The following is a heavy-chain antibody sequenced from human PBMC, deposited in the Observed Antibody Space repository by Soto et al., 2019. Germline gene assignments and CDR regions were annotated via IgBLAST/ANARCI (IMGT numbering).Heavy chain of an antibody. V-gene: IGHV1-69*01. Sequence: QVQLVQSGAEVKKPGSSVKVSCTASGGTFSSYAISWVRQAPGQGLEWMGGIIPIFGTANYAQKFQGRVTITADESTSTAYMERNSLRSEDTAVYYCASGGKLRDATIFGMDYWGQGTLVTVSS. CDR1: GGTFSSYA. J-gene: IGHJ4*02. D-gene: IGHD3-3*01. CDR3: ASGGKLRDATIFGMDY. CDR2: IIPIFGTA.